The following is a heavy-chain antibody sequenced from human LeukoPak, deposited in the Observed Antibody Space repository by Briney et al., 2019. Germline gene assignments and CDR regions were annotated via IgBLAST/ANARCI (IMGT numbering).Heavy chain of an antibody. CDR3: ARVGSIRYFDWSPILAAFDI. CDR1: GFTFSSYG. V-gene: IGHV3-74*01. Sequence: PGGSLRLSCAASGFTFSSYGMHWVRQAPGKGLVWVSRINSDGSSTSYADSVKGRFTISRDNAKNTLYLQMNSLRAEDTAVYYCARVGSIRYFDWSPILAAFDIWGQGTMVTVSS. D-gene: IGHD3-9*01. CDR2: INSDGSST. J-gene: IGHJ3*02.